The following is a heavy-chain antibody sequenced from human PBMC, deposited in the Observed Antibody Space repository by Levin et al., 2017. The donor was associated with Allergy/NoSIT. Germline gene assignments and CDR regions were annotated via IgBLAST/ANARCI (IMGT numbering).Heavy chain of an antibody. Sequence: GGSLRLSCAASGVTVSSNYMNWVRQAPGGGLGWVSVIYPRGATYYADSVKGRFTISRDNSKNTLYLQMNSLRAEDTAVYFCARCDSSTWYGMDVWGQGTTVTVSS. CDR1: GVTVSSNY. J-gene: IGHJ6*02. CDR3: ARCDSSTWYGMDV. CDR2: IYPRGAT. D-gene: IGHD6-13*01. V-gene: IGHV3-53*01.